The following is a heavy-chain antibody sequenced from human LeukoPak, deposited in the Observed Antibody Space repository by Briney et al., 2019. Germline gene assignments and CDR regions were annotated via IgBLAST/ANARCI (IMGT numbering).Heavy chain of an antibody. D-gene: IGHD1-26*01. Sequence: GGSLRLSCAASGFTFSSYSMNWVRQAPGKGLEWVSSISSSSSYIYYADSVKGRFTISRDNAKNSLYLQTNSLRAEDTAVYYCARDKFSGSYYYFDYWGQGTLVTVSS. CDR3: ARDKFSGSYYYFDY. CDR1: GFTFSSYS. J-gene: IGHJ4*02. V-gene: IGHV3-21*01. CDR2: ISSSSSYI.